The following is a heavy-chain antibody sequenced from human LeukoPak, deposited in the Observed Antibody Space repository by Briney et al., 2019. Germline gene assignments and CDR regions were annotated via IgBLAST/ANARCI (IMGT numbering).Heavy chain of an antibody. D-gene: IGHD3-10*01. V-gene: IGHV1-8*02. J-gene: IGHJ6*02. CDR3: VRGMGVSYYYYGMDV. Sequence: ASVKVSCKASGYTFTSYGISWVRQATGQGLEWMGWMNPNSGNTGYAQKFQGRVTMTRNTSISTAYMELSSLRSEDTAVYYCVRGMGVSYYYYGMDVWGQGTTVTVSS. CDR1: GYTFTSYG. CDR2: MNPNSGNT.